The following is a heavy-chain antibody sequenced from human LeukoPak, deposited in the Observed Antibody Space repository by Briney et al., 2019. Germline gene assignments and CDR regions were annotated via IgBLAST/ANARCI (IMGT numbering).Heavy chain of an antibody. V-gene: IGHV3-21*01. D-gene: IGHD2-2*01. Sequence: GGSLRLSCAASGLTFSTFSMNWVRQAPGKGLEWVSSISGRSNYIFYADSVKGRFTISRDNAENSLYLLLNSLRVEDTAVYYCARGSTLGSCTSSSCHNWFDPWGQGTLVTVSS. J-gene: IGHJ5*02. CDR1: GLTFSTFS. CDR2: ISGRSNYI. CDR3: ARGSTLGSCTSSSCHNWFDP.